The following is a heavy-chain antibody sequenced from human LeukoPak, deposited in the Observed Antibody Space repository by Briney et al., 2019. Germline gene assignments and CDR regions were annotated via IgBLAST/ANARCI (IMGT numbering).Heavy chain of an antibody. D-gene: IGHD2-8*02. CDR3: VRETCTGACYPYYLDY. CDR2: LNSDGSST. V-gene: IGHV3-74*01. Sequence: PGGSLRLSCAASGFTLRDFWMHWVRQASGKGLVWVSRLNSDGSSTSYADSVKGRFTISRDNAKNAVYLQMNSLRAEDTAVYYCVRETCTGACYPYYLDYWGQGTLVTVSS. CDR1: GFTLRDFW. J-gene: IGHJ4*02.